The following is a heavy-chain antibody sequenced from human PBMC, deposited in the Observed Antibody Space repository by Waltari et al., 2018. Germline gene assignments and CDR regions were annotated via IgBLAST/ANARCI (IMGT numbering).Heavy chain of an antibody. V-gene: IGHV3-74*01. D-gene: IGHD6-19*01. J-gene: IGHJ4*02. CDR1: GFTFSRYW. CDR2: INRDGSST. Sequence: EVQLVESGGGLVQPGGSLRLPCAASGFTFSRYWMHWVRQAPGKGLVWVSRINRDGSSTSYADSVKGRFTISRDNAKNTLYLQMNRLRAEDTAVYYCATSSGSGWNYWGQGTLVTVSS. CDR3: ATSSGSGWNY.